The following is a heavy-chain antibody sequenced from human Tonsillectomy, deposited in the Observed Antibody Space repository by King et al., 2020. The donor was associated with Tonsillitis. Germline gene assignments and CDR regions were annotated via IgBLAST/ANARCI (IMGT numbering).Heavy chain of an antibody. J-gene: IGHJ5*02. CDR3: TRGGDCSIFGLDIIPFDP. V-gene: IGHV1-2*02. CDR2: INPNSGAT. D-gene: IGHD3/OR15-3a*01. CDR1: GYTFTGYY. Sequence: VQLVESGAEVKKPGASVKVSCTASGYTFTGYYMHWVRQAPGQGLEWMAWINPNSGATHYAQRFQGRVTVTGDTSISTAYMELNRLRSDDTAVYYCTRGGDCSIFGLDIIPFDPRGQGTLGNRSS.